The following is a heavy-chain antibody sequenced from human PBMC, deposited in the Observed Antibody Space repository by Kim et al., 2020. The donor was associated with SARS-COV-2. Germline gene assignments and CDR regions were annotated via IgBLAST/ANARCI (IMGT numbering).Heavy chain of an antibody. CDR2: IYYSGST. J-gene: IGHJ6*02. D-gene: IGHD3-3*01. CDR1: GGSISSYY. CDR3: ARSRSITIFGVVKVGDGMDV. Sequence: SETLSLTCTVSGGSISSYYWSWIRQPPGKGLEWIGYIYYSGSTNYNPSLKSRVTISVDTSKNQFSLKLSSVTAADTAVYYCARSRSITIFGVVKVGDGMDVWGQGTTVIVSS. V-gene: IGHV4-59*13.